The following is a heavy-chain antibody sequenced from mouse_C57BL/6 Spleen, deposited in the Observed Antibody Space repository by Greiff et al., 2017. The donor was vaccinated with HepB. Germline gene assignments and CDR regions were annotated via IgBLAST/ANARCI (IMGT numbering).Heavy chain of an antibody. CDR2: IRNKANDYTT. J-gene: IGHJ3*01. CDR3: ARDAPTGTWFAY. V-gene: IGHV7-1*01. CDR1: GFTFSDFY. D-gene: IGHD4-1*02. Sequence: EVMLVESGGGLVQSGRSLRLSCATSGFTFSDFYMEWVRQAPGKGLEWIAAIRNKANDYTTEYSASVKGRFIVSRDTSQSILYLQMNALRAEDTAIYYCARDAPTGTWFAYWGQGTLVTVSA.